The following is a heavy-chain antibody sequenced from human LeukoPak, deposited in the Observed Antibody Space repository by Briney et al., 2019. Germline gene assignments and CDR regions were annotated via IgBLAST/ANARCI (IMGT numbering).Heavy chain of an antibody. CDR1: GLIFNNYG. Sequence: GGSLRLSCAASGLIFNNYGLIWVRQAPGKGLEWVSAISNDGGGTQYADFVEGRFTISRDNSKNTLFLQMSSLRAEDTALYYCAKGSSGYFADLWGQGTLVTVSS. CDR2: ISNDGGGT. CDR3: AKGSSGYFADL. D-gene: IGHD3-22*01. V-gene: IGHV3-23*01. J-gene: IGHJ5*02.